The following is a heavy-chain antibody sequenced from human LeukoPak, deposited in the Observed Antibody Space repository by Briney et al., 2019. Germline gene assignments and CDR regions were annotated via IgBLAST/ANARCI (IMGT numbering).Heavy chain of an antibody. D-gene: IGHD3-3*01. V-gene: IGHV3-11*04. J-gene: IGHJ4*02. Sequence: PGGSLRLSCAASGCTFSDYYMSWIRQAPGKGLEWVSYISSSGSTIYYADSVKGRFTISRDNAKNSLYLQMNSLRAEDTAVYYCARPLRESGYFYFDYWGQGTLVTVSS. CDR2: ISSSGSTI. CDR3: ARPLRESGYFYFDY. CDR1: GCTFSDYY.